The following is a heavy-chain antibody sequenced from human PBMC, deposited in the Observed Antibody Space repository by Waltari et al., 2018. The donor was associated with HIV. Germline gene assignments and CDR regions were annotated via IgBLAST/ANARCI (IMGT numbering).Heavy chain of an antibody. CDR2: ISWNSGNI. V-gene: IGHV3-9*01. J-gene: IGHJ3*02. CDR3: AKDDSGSYYPIGPNDAFDI. D-gene: IGHD3-10*01. Sequence: EVQLVESGGGLVQPGRSLRLSCAASGFPFDDYAMHWVRQAPGKGLEWVSGISWNSGNIGYADSVKGRFTISRDNAKNSLYLQMNNLRAEDTALYYCAKDDSGSYYPIGPNDAFDIWGQGTMVTVSS. CDR1: GFPFDDYA.